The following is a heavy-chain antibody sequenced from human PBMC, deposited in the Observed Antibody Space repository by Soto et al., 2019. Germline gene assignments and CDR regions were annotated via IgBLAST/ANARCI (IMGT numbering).Heavy chain of an antibody. Sequence: QVQLVQSGAEVKKPGASVKVSCTTSGYTFTTFAMHWVRQAPGQRLEWMGYINAGNGNIKYAQKFQDRVTITWDTSAPTVYLELSSLTSEDTATYYCARLRVDIWSAAFFDHWGQGALVTVS. CDR1: GYTFTTFA. CDR2: INAGNGNI. J-gene: IGHJ4*02. CDR3: ARLRVDIWSAAFFDH. D-gene: IGHD3-3*01. V-gene: IGHV1-3*01.